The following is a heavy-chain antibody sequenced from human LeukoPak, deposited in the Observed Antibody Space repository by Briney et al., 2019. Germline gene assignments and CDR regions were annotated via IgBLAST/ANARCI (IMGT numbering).Heavy chain of an antibody. CDR3: AKDQNFFSNGWDNWFDA. Sequence: SETLSLTCTVSGGSFSSHYWSWIRQPPGKGLEWIGYIYDSGSTNYNPSLKSRVTISVDTSKNQFSLKRSTVTAADTAVYYCAKDQNFFSNGWDNWFDARGQGTPVTLSS. CDR1: GGSFSSHY. CDR2: IYDSGST. D-gene: IGHD6-19*01. V-gene: IGHV4-59*11. J-gene: IGHJ5*02.